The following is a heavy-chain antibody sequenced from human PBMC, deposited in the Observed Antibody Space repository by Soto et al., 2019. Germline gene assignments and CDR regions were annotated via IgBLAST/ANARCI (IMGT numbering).Heavy chain of an antibody. CDR3: ARRNYRSRSHCLYY. Sequence: EVQLVESGGGVVRPGGSLRLSCAASGFTFDDYGMTWVRQAPGKGLEWVSGIDWDGGTSGYADSVKGRFTIPRDNANPCLYLQMNSLRAEDTALDYCARRNYRSRSHCLYYWGEGTPVTVSS. D-gene: IGHD3-10*01. CDR2: IDWDGGTS. CDR1: GFTFDDYG. V-gene: IGHV3-20*04. J-gene: IGHJ4*02.